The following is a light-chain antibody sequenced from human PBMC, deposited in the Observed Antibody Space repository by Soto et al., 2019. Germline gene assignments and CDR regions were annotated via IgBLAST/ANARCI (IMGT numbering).Light chain of an antibody. CDR1: QDISNY. CDR2: DTS. J-gene: IGKJ2*01. V-gene: IGKV1-33*01. CDR3: QQYDKLVS. Sequence: DIQMTQSPASLSASVGDRVTITCQASQDISNYLNWYQQKAGKAPKLLIYDTSELLTGVTSRFSGSGSVTEFTFTISSLQHEYIATYYCQQYDKLVSFVQGTKLEI.